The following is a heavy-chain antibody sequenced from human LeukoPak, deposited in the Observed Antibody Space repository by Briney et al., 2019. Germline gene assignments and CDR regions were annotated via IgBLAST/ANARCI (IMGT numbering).Heavy chain of an antibody. J-gene: IGHJ4*02. CDR2: IYSGGST. D-gene: IGHD1-1*01. V-gene: IGHV3-53*01. Sequence: GGSLRLSCAASGFTVSSNYMSWVRQAPGKGLEWVSIIYSGGSTYYADSVKGRFTISRDNSRQTLFLQMSSLRVEDTATYYCAKGQELDDGVFDSWGQGTLVTVSS. CDR1: GFTVSSNY. CDR3: AKGQELDDGVFDS.